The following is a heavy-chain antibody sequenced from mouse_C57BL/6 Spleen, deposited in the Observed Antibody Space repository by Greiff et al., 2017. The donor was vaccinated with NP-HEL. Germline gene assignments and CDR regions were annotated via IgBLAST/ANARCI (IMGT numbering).Heavy chain of an antibody. J-gene: IGHJ4*01. V-gene: IGHV5-17*01. D-gene: IGHD1-1*01. CDR1: GFTFSDYG. CDR2: ISSGSSTI. Sequence: EVQLVESGGGLVKPGGSLKLSCAASGFTFSDYGMHWVRQAPEKGLEWVAYISSGSSTIYYADTVKGRFTISRDNAKNTLFLQMTSLRSEDTAMYYCAMPITTVPPYAMDYWGQGTSVTVSS. CDR3: AMPITTVPPYAMDY.